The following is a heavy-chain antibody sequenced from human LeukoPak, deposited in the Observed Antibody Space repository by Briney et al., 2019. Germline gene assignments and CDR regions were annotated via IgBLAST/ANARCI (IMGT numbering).Heavy chain of an antibody. CDR1: GGSISSYY. CDR2: IYYSGST. Sequence: SETLSLTCTVSGGSISSYYWSWIRQPPGKGLEWIGYIYYSGSTNHNPSLKSRVTISVDTSKNQFSLKLSSVTAADTAVYYCARGARDGYNENYDAFDIWGQGTMVTVSS. CDR3: ARGARDGYNENYDAFDI. V-gene: IGHV4-59*01. D-gene: IGHD5-24*01. J-gene: IGHJ3*02.